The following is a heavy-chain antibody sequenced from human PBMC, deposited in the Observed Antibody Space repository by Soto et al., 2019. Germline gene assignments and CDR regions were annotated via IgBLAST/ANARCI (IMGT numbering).Heavy chain of an antibody. CDR1: GGSISSSNW. J-gene: IGHJ5*02. D-gene: IGHD3-22*01. Sequence: NLRKTLSLTCAVSGGSISSSNWWSWVRQPPGKGLEWIGEIYHSGSTNYNPSLKSRVTISVDKSKNQFSLKLSSVTAADTAVYYCARAYITMIVVVSRPSVGNWFDPWGQGTLVTVSS. CDR2: IYHSGST. V-gene: IGHV4-4*03. CDR3: ARAYITMIVVVSRPSVGNWFDP.